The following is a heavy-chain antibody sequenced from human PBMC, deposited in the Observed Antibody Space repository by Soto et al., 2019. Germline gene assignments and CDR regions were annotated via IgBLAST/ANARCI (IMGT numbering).Heavy chain of an antibody. CDR2: ISYSGST. Sequence: QLQLQESGPGLVKPSETLSLTCTVSGGSISSSSYYWGWIRQPPGQGLEWIGSISYSGSTYYNPSLKRRVTISVDTSKNQFSLTLSSVTAADTAVYYCARHASGQWLAELDYWGQGTLVTVAS. D-gene: IGHD6-19*01. V-gene: IGHV4-39*01. CDR1: GGSISSSSYY. J-gene: IGHJ4*02. CDR3: ARHASGQWLAELDY.